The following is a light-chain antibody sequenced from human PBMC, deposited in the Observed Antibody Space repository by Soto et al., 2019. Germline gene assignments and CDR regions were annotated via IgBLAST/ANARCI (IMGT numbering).Light chain of an antibody. V-gene: IGKV3-15*01. CDR1: QSVSSSY. J-gene: IGKJ1*01. Sequence: QSVSSSYLAWYQQKPGQAPRLLIYGASTRATGIPARFSGSGSGTEFTLTISSLQSEDFAVYCCQRYNNWPPWKFGQGTQVEIK. CDR3: QRYNNWPPWK. CDR2: GAS.